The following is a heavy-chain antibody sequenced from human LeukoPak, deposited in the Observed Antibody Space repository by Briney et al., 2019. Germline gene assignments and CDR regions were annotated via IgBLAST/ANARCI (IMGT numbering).Heavy chain of an antibody. J-gene: IGHJ4*02. D-gene: IGHD6-19*01. V-gene: IGHV4-4*07. Sequence: SETLSLTCAVSGGSISSYYWSWIRQPAGKGLEWIGRIYTSGSTNYNPSLKSRVTMSVDTSKNQFSLKLSSVTAADTAVYYCARDSAVAGYLDYWGQGTLVTVSS. CDR1: GGSISSYY. CDR3: ARDSAVAGYLDY. CDR2: IYTSGST.